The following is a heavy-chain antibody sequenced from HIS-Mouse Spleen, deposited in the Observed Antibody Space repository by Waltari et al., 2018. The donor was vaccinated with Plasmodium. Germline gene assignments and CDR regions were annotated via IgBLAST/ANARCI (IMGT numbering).Heavy chain of an antibody. Sequence: QVQLQETGPGLVPPPQTLSLTCTVSGAPTSSGAYYWSWIRHPPGKGLEWLGYTYYSGSTYYNPSLKSRVTISVDTSKNQFSLKLSSVTAADTAVYYCARDCKWLRSYWYFDLWGRGTLVTVSS. D-gene: IGHD5-12*01. CDR1: GAPTSSGAYY. J-gene: IGHJ2*01. CDR2: TYYSGST. CDR3: ARDCKWLRSYWYFDL. V-gene: IGHV4-30-4*01.